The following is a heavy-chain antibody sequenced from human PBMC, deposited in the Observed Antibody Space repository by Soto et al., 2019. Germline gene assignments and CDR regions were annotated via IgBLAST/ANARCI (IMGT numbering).Heavy chain of an antibody. CDR2: ISGSGGST. CDR3: AKEVTMVRGVTISYFDY. D-gene: IGHD3-10*01. V-gene: IGHV3-23*01. J-gene: IGHJ4*02. CDR1: GFTFSSSW. Sequence: GGSLRLSCAASGFTFSSSWMHWVRQAPGKGLVWVSAISGSGGSTYYADSVKGRFTISRDNSKNTLYLQMNSLRAEDTAVYYCAKEVTMVRGVTISYFDYWGQGTLVTVSS.